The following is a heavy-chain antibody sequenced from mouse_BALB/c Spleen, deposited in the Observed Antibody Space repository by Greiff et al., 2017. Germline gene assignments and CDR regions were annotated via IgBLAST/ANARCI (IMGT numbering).Heavy chain of an antibody. Sequence: QVHVKQPGAELVKPGASVKLSCKASGYTFTSYWMHWVKQRPGQGLEWIGEINPSNGRTNYNEKFKSKATLTVDKSSSTAYMQLSSLTSEDSAVYYCARWGDLYYFDYWGQGTTLTVSS. J-gene: IGHJ2*01. CDR2: INPSNGRT. CDR1: GYTFTSYW. D-gene: IGHD3-3*01. CDR3: ARWGDLYYFDY. V-gene: IGHV1S81*02.